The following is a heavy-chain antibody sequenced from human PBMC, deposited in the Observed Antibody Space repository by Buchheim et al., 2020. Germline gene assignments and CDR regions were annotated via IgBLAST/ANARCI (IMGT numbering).Heavy chain of an antibody. J-gene: IGHJ6*03. Sequence: QVQLQQWGAGLLKPSETLSLTCAVYGGSFSGYYWSWIRQPPGKGLEWIGEINHSGSTNYNPSLKSRVNISVDTSKKQFSLKLGSVTAADTAMYYCARGRDYYGSESYYKGYYYYMDVWGKGTT. CDR2: INHSGST. V-gene: IGHV4-34*01. D-gene: IGHD3-10*01. CDR1: GGSFSGYY. CDR3: ARGRDYYGSESYYKGYYYYMDV.